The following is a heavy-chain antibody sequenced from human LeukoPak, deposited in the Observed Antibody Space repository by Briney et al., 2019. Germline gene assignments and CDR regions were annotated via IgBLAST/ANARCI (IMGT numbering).Heavy chain of an antibody. J-gene: IGHJ4*02. Sequence: ASVKVSCKASGGTFSSYAISWVRQAPGQGLEWMGGIIPIFGTANYAQKFQGRVTITTDKSTSTAYMELSSLRSEDTAVYYCARGSEGVGATRGVVLYWGQGTLVTVSS. CDR1: GGTFSSYA. V-gene: IGHV1-69*05. CDR3: ARGSEGVGATRGVVLY. CDR2: IIPIFGTA. D-gene: IGHD1-26*01.